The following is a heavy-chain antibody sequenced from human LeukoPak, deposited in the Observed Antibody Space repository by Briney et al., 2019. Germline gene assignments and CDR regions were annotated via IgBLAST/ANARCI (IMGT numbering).Heavy chain of an antibody. CDR1: GYSITSGYY. D-gene: IGHD3-22*01. CDR2: IYHTGNT. Sequence: SETLSLTCSVSGYSITSGYYWGWIRQPPGQGLEWIGSIYHTGNTFYDPSFKSRVTISVDTSKNQFSLKLSSVTAADTAVYYCARPYYYDSRIDPWGQGTRVTVSS. CDR3: ARPYYYDSRIDP. V-gene: IGHV4-38-2*02. J-gene: IGHJ5*02.